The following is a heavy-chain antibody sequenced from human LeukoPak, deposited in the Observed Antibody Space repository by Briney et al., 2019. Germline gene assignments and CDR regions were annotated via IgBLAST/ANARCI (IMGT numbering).Heavy chain of an antibody. CDR2: ISFSDEST. CDR1: GFTFSNYD. J-gene: IGHJ4*02. D-gene: IGHD3-10*01. V-gene: IGHV3-23*01. Sequence: GGSLRLSCGASGFTFSNYDMAWVRQAPGKGLQWVSIISFSDESTYYADSVKGRFTISRDSSKSTVYLQMNSLKDEDTAVYYCAKYGSGTYYNGLHWGQGTLVTVSS. CDR3: AKYGSGTYYNGLH.